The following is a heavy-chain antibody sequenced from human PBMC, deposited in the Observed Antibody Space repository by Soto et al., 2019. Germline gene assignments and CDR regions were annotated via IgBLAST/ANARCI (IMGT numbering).Heavy chain of an antibody. CDR1: GCTFRSYS. CDR3: ARDPIAEHGYFEP. CDR2: SSSTSSYI. Sequence: GGCRRRSWAVAGCTFRSYSLNRVRQAPAWGLEWVSSSSSTSSYIYYAGSVKGRFTIPGENAKSPVSLQMSSLSPDDTAVYYCARDPIAEHGYFEPWGQATLVTVAS. V-gene: IGHV3-21*01. D-gene: IGHD1-26*01. J-gene: IGHJ4*02.